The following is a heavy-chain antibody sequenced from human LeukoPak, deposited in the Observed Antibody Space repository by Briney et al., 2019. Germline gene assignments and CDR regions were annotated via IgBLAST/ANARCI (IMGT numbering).Heavy chain of an antibody. D-gene: IGHD6-13*01. CDR2: INHSGST. J-gene: IGHJ6*03. V-gene: IGHV4-39*07. CDR1: GGSISSSSYY. CDR3: ARVHSRIAAAGYYYYYYMDV. Sequence: SETLSLTCTVSGGSISSSSYYWSWIRQPPGKGLEWIGEINHSGSTNYNPSLKSRVTISVDTSKNQFSLKLSSVTAADTAVYYCARVHSRIAAAGYYYYYYMDVWGKGTTVTVSS.